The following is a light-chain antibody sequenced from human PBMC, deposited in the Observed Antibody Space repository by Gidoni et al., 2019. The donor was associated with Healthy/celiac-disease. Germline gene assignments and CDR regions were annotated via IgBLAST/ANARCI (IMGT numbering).Light chain of an antibody. CDR1: QSVLYSSNNKNY. CDR2: WAS. J-gene: IGKJ2*01. Sequence: DIVMTQSPDSLAVSLGERATINCNSSQSVLYSSNNKNYLAWYQQKPGQPPKLLIYWASTRESGVPDRFSGSGSGTDFTLTISSLQAEAVAVYYCQQYYSTPYTFGQGTKLEIK. V-gene: IGKV4-1*01. CDR3: QQYYSTPYT.